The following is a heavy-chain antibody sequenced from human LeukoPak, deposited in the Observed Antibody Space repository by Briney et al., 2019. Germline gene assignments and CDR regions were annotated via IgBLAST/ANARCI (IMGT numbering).Heavy chain of an antibody. CDR3: AKEIYYDSSAFFDY. CDR2: MGYDGSNK. Sequence: GGSLRLSCAASGFSFSSYGMHWVRQAPGKGPEWVAVMGYDGSNKSYADSVKGRFTISRDNSKNTLYLQMNSLRTEDTAVYFCAKEIYYDSSAFFDYWGQGTLVTVSS. V-gene: IGHV3-30*18. D-gene: IGHD3-22*01. CDR1: GFSFSSYG. J-gene: IGHJ4*02.